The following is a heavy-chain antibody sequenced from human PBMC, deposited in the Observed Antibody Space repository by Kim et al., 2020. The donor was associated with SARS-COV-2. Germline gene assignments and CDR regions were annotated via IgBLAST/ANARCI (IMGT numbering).Heavy chain of an antibody. CDR2: IHSSGAS. Sequence: SETLSLTCTVSPISIADYYGSWIRQSPGRGLEWIGYIHSSGASKYNPSLKSRVTMSMDTSRNQFSLRLISMTPADSAIYYCAGDTHSAHRSDHWGQGTLVTVPS. CDR3: AGDTHSAHRSDH. CDR1: PISIADYY. J-gene: IGHJ4*02. V-gene: IGHV4-59*13. D-gene: IGHD2-15*01.